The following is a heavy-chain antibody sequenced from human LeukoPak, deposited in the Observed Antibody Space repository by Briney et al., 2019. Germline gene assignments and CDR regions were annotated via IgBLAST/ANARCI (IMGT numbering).Heavy chain of an antibody. Sequence: GGSLRLSCAASGFTFDDYGMSWVRQAPGRGLGWVSGINWNGGSAGYADSVKGRFTISRDNAKNSLYLQMSSLRAEDTALYYCARNVYRTFDSWDQGTLVTVSS. CDR1: GFTFDDYG. CDR3: ARNVYRTFDS. CDR2: INWNGGSA. D-gene: IGHD1-14*01. J-gene: IGHJ4*02. V-gene: IGHV3-20*04.